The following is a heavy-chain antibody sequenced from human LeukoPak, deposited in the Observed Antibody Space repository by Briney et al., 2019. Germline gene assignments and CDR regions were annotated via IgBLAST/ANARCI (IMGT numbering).Heavy chain of an antibody. CDR2: ISSSSSYI. J-gene: IGHJ3*02. D-gene: IGHD3-22*01. CDR3: AGAYYYDSSGYYEDAFDI. V-gene: IGHV3-21*01. CDR1: VFTFSSYS. Sequence: GGSLRLSCAASVFTFSSYSMNWVRQAPGKGLEWVSSISSSSSYIYYADSVKGRFTISRDNAKNSLYLQMNSLRAEDTAVYYCAGAYYYDSSGYYEDAFDIWGQGTMVTVSS.